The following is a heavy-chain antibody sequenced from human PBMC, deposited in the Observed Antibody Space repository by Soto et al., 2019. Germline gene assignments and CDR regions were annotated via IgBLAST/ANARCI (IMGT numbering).Heavy chain of an antibody. Sequence: PGESLKISCRCSGYTSSNFWIACVRHLPGKGLEWMGIIYPGDHETRYSPSFHGKVTISADKSINTAYLQWSSLEASDSAFYYCARSPRSSPYFDYWGQGALVTVSS. CDR1: GYTSSNFW. J-gene: IGHJ4*02. D-gene: IGHD6-13*01. V-gene: IGHV5-51*01. CDR3: ARSPRSSPYFDY. CDR2: IYPGDHET.